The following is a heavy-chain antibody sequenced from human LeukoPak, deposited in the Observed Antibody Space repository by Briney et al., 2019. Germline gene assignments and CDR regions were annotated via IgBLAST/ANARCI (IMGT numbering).Heavy chain of an antibody. J-gene: IGHJ4*02. D-gene: IGHD3/OR15-3a*01. CDR3: GTHAGRTGSDD. Sequence: GRSLRLSCAPSGFIFSGYYMSWISQAPGKGLEWVSYISGSGNDISYADSVKGRSTISRDNAKGSLYLQMNSLRAADTAVYYCGTHAGRTGSDDWGQGTLVTVSS. CDR2: ISGSGNDI. CDR1: GFIFSGYY. V-gene: IGHV3-11*01.